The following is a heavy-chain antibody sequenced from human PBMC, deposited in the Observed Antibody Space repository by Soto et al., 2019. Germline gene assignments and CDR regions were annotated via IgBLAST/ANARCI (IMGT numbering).Heavy chain of an antibody. CDR1: GFTFSSRA. CDR2: ISGSGDRT. J-gene: IGHJ4*02. D-gene: IGHD6-13*01. Sequence: GGSLRLSCVVSGFTFSSRATSWVRQAPGKGLEWVSAISGSGDRTYYADSVKGRFTISRDDAKNTLLLQMNSLRAEDTALYYCAKVAAAHFQFDNWGQGNLVTVSS. CDR3: AKVAAAHFQFDN. V-gene: IGHV3-23*01.